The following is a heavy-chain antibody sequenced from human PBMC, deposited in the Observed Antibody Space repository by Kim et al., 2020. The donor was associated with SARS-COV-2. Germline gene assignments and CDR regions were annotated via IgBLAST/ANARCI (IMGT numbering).Heavy chain of an antibody. CDR2: ISSDGIGT. CDR1: GFTFSSYA. J-gene: IGHJ4*02. V-gene: IGHV3-64D*06. D-gene: IGHD1-1*01. Sequence: GGSLRLSCSASGFTFSSYAVHWIRQAPGKGLESVSAISSDGIGTYYADSVKGRITISRDNSKNTLYLQMSSLRAEDTAVYYCVKNWNADYWGQGTLVTVS. CDR3: VKNWNADY.